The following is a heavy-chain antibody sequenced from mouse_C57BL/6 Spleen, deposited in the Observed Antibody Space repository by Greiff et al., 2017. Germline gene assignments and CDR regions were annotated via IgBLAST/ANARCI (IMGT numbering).Heavy chain of an antibody. CDR3: ARRYDYGSSYDYFDY. CDR1: GFTFSDSG. CDR2: ISSGSSTI. Sequence: EVMLVESGGGLVKPGGSLKLSCAASGFTFSDSGMHWVRQAPEKGLEWVAYISSGSSTIYYADTVKGRFTISRDNAKNTLFLQMTSLRSEDTAMYYCARRYDYGSSYDYFDYWGQGTTLTVSS. D-gene: IGHD1-1*01. J-gene: IGHJ2*01. V-gene: IGHV5-17*01.